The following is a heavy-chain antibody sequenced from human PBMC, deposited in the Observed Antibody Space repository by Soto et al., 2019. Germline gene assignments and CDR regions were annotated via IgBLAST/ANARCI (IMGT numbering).Heavy chain of an antibody. Sequence: QVQLVQSGAEVKKPGASVKVSCKASGYTFTSYDINWGRQATGQGLEWMGWMNPNSGNTGYAQKFQGRVTMTRNTSITTNYMELIRLRSEDTAVYYWAREMKTRGMDAWGQGTTGTVS. CDR2: MNPNSGNT. V-gene: IGHV1-8*01. CDR3: AREMKTRGMDA. CDR1: GYTFTSYD. J-gene: IGHJ6*02.